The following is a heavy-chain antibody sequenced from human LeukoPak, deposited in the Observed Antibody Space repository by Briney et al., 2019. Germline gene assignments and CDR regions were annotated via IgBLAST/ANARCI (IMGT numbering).Heavy chain of an antibody. Sequence: GGSLRLSCAASGFRFSSYSMNWVRQAPGKGLEWVANIKHDGGEKYHVDSVKGRFTISRDNAKNSLHLQMNSLRAEDTAVYYCARDERQWELGAFDIWGQGTTVTVSS. V-gene: IGHV3-7*01. CDR1: GFRFSSYS. CDR3: ARDERQWELGAFDI. CDR2: IKHDGGEK. J-gene: IGHJ3*02. D-gene: IGHD1-26*01.